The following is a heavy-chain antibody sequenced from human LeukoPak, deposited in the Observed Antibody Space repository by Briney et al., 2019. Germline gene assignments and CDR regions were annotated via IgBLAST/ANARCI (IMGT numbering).Heavy chain of an antibody. J-gene: IGHJ5*02. D-gene: IGHD3-22*01. Sequence: ASVKVSCKASGYTFTSYYMHWVRQAPGQGLEWMGIINPSGGSTSYAQKFQGRVTMTRDMSTSTAYMELSSLRSEDTAVYYCARDLPNYYDNSGYYRANWFDPWGQGTLVTVSS. V-gene: IGHV1-46*01. CDR1: GYTFTSYY. CDR2: INPSGGST. CDR3: ARDLPNYYDNSGYYRANWFDP.